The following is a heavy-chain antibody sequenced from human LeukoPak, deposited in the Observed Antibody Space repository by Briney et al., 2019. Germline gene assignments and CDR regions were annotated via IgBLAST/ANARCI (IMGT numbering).Heavy chain of an antibody. D-gene: IGHD3-10*02. V-gene: IGHV4-34*01. CDR1: GGSFSGYY. CDR3: ARGSLTYYYDRAHYFDY. J-gene: IGHJ4*02. CDR2: INHSGST. Sequence: PSETLSLTCAVYGGSFSGYYWSWIRQPPGKGLEWIGEINHSGSTNYNPSLKSRVTISVDTSKNQFSLKLSSVTAADTAVYYCARGSLTYYYDRAHYFDYWGQGTLVTVSS.